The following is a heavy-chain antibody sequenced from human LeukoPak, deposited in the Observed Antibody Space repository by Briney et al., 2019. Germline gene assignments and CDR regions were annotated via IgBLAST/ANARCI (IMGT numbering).Heavy chain of an antibody. V-gene: IGHV3-53*01. D-gene: IGHD1-1*01. J-gene: IGHJ4*02. CDR1: GFTVSSNY. Sequence: PGGSLILSCAASGFTVSSNYMTWVRQAPGKGLEWVSIIYSGGGTYYADSVKGRFTISRDNSKNTLYLQMNSLRAEDTAMYYCARNEVPGLRDWGQGTLVTVSS. CDR3: ARNEVPGLRD. CDR2: IYSGGGT.